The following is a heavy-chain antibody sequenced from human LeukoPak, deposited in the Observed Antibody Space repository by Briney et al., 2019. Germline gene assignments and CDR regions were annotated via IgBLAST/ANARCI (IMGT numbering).Heavy chain of an antibody. CDR1: GLSYSDSY. J-gene: IGHJ4*02. D-gene: IGHD3-10*01. V-gene: IGHV3-11*01. Sequence: PGGSLRLSCAPSGLSYSDSYMTWIRQAPGKGLEWVSYSSSSVSSTNYADSVHCRFTVSRANAKNSLFLHITGLRAEDTAVYYCARTVGRGPGGHFDCWGQGTLVIVSS. CDR3: ARTVGRGPGGHFDC. CDR2: SSSSVSST.